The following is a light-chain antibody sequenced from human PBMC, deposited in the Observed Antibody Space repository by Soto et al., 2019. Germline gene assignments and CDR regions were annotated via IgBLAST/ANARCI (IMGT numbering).Light chain of an antibody. CDR2: AAS. CDR1: QDSTSH. CDR3: QQYNSYWT. Sequence: GDIVTITCRASQDSTSHLAWYQKKPGKAPKLLIYAASTLQSGVPSRFSGSGSGTEFTLTISSLQPDDFATYYCQQYNSYWTFGQGTKVDIK. V-gene: IGKV1-9*01. J-gene: IGKJ1*01.